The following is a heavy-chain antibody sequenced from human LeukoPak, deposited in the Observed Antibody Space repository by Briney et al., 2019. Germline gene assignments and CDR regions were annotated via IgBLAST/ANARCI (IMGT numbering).Heavy chain of an antibody. CDR1: GGSISSYY. CDR3: ARVGGSYLYYFYY. CDR2: IYYSGST. V-gene: IGHV4-59*01. Sequence: PSETLSLTCTVSGGSISSYYWSWIRQPPGKGLEWIGYIYYSGSTNYNPSLKSRVTISVDTSKNQFSLKLSSVTAADTAVYYCARVGGSYLYYFYYWGQGTLVTVSS. D-gene: IGHD1-26*01. J-gene: IGHJ4*02.